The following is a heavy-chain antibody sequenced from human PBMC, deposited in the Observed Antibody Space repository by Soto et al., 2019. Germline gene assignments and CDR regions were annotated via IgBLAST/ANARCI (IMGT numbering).Heavy chain of an antibody. Sequence: PSETLSLTGTVSGGFMTNYDWNWIRQTPGKAPEWIAYIYYNGITNYNPSLKSRVTISVDTPKNQFSLKLNSVTAADTAMYYCARGRGGYYFYDYWGQGALVTVSS. CDR3: ARGRGGYYFYDY. CDR2: IYYNGIT. D-gene: IGHD1-26*01. CDR1: GGFMTNYD. V-gene: IGHV4-59*01. J-gene: IGHJ4*02.